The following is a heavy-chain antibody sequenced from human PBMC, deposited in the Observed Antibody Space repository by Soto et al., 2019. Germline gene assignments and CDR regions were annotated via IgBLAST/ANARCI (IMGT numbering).Heavy chain of an antibody. D-gene: IGHD2-21*02. V-gene: IGHV3-30*18. CDR1: GFTFRNFG. CDR3: AKAVPPFVVVTASDY. CDR2: ISYDGTNK. Sequence: QVQLVESGGGVVQPGRSLRLSCAASGFTFRNFGMHWVRQAPGKGLEWVAVISYDGTNKYYADSVKSRFTISRDNSKNTLYLQINSLRAEDTAVYYCAKAVPPFVVVTASDYWGQGTLVTVSS. J-gene: IGHJ4*02.